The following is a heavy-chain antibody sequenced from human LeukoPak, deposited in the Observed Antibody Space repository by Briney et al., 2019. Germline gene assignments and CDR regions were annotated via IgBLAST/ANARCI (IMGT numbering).Heavy chain of an antibody. CDR1: GFTFSSYG. CDR3: AKLYDYVWGSYRSYDAFDI. Sequence: GGSLRLSCAASGFTFSSYGMHWVRQAPGNGLEWVAFIRYDGSNKYYADSVKGRFTISRDNSKNTLYLQMNSLRAEDTAVYYCAKLYDYVWGSYRSYDAFDIWGQGTMATVSS. J-gene: IGHJ3*02. V-gene: IGHV3-30*02. D-gene: IGHD3-16*02. CDR2: IRYDGSNK.